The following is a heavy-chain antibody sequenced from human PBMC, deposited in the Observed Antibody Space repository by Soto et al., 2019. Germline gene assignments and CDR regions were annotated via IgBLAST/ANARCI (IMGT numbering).Heavy chain of an antibody. D-gene: IGHD3-3*01. V-gene: IGHV1-2*02. Sequence: QLHLVQSGAVVKKPGASVTVSCSASGYPVTAYYMHWVRQAPGRGLEWMGGINPATGAAKYTQTFQGRVTMARDTPTSKGFMELSGLTSGDTAVFYCARGGGVGVAGSAAFDMWGQGTLVTVSS. CDR2: INPATGAA. J-gene: IGHJ3*02. CDR3: ARGGGVGVAGSAAFDM. CDR1: GYPVTAYY.